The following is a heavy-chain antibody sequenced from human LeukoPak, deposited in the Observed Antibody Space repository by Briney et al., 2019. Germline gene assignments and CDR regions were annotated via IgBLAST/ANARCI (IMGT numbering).Heavy chain of an antibody. J-gene: IGHJ6*03. CDR3: ARALYYYYMDV. CDR2: IYSGGST. Sequence: GGSLRLSCAASGFTVSSNYMSWVRQAPGKGLEWVSVIYSGGSTYYADSVKGRFTISRDNFKNTLYLQMNSLRAEDTAVYYCARALYYYYMDVWGKGTTVTVSS. V-gene: IGHV3-53*01. CDR1: GFTVSSNY.